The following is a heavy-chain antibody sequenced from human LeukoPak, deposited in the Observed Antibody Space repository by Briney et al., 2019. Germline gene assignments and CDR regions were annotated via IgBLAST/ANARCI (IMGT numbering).Heavy chain of an antibody. D-gene: IGHD4-11*01. V-gene: IGHV3-48*01. J-gene: IGHJ1*01. CDR3: ARPFQREMTTTQH. CDR2: ISSSSDTI. CDR1: GFTFSSYS. Sequence: GGSLRLSCAASGFTFSSYSMNWVRQAPGKGLESVSYISSSSDTIYYADSVKGRFTISRDNAKNSLYLQMNSLRAEDTAVYYCARPFQREMTTTQHRGQGTLVTVSS.